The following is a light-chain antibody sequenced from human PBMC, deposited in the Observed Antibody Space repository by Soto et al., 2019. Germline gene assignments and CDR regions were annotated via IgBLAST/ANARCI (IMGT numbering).Light chain of an antibody. CDR3: CSYAGSYYV. CDR1: SSDVGGYNY. Sequence: QSALTQPRSVSGSPGQSVTISCTGTSSDVGGYNYVSWYQQHPGKAPKLMTYAVGKRPSGVPDRFSGSKSGNTASLTISGLQAEDEADYYCCSYAGSYYVFGTGTKLTVL. J-gene: IGLJ1*01. V-gene: IGLV2-11*01. CDR2: AVG.